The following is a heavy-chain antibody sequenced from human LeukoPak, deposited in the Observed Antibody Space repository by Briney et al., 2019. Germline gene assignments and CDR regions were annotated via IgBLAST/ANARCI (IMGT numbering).Heavy chain of an antibody. CDR2: IYYTGAT. CDR3: ARLDYGGRSVRWYFDY. J-gene: IGHJ4*02. CDR1: GGSVGISSFH. Sequence: ASETLSLTCTVSGGSVGISSFHWGWIRQPPGKGLEWIGNIYYTGATSYNPSLKSRVTISVDTSKSQFSLRVNSVTAADTAVYYCARLDYGGRSVRWYFDYWGQGNLVTVSS. D-gene: IGHD4-23*01. V-gene: IGHV4-39*01.